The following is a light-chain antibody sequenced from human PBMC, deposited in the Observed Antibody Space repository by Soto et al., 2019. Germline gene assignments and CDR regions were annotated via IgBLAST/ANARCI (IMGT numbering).Light chain of an antibody. CDR2: GTS. J-gene: IGKJ1*01. CDR3: QQRSNWPPWT. Sequence: EIVFTQSPATLSLSPGERATLSCRASQSISSSLAWYQQKPGQAPRLLIYGTSTRATGIPARFSGSGSGTDFTLTISRLEPEDFAVYYCQQRSNWPPWTFGQGTKVDIK. V-gene: IGKV3-11*01. CDR1: QSISSS.